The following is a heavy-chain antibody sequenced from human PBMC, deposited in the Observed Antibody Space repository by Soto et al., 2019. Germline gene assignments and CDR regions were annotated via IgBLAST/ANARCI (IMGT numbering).Heavy chain of an antibody. D-gene: IGHD4-17*01. CDR1: GYTFTSYD. CDR3: ARVSARSTVTTRAKKVGIGYYYMDV. Sequence: GASVKVSCKASGYTFTSYDINRVRQATGQGLEWMGWMNPNSGNTGYAQKFQGRVTMTGNTSISTAYMELSSLRSEDTAVYYCARVSARSTVTTRAKKVGIGYYYMDVWGKGTTVTVSS. CDR2: MNPNSGNT. V-gene: IGHV1-8*01. J-gene: IGHJ6*03.